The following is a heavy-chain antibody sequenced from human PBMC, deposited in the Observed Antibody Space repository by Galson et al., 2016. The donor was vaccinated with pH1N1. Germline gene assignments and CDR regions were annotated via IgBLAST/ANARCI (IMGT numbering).Heavy chain of an antibody. CDR2: IYYSGST. V-gene: IGHV4-31*03. CDR3: ARGRRRTVTNNYFDY. Sequence: TLSLTCTVSGGSISSGGYYWSWIRQHPGKGLEWIGYIYYSGSTYYNPSLESRITISVDTSKNQFSLKLSSVTAADTAVYYCARGRRRTVTNNYFDYWGQGTLVTVSS. CDR1: GGSISSGGYY. J-gene: IGHJ4*02. D-gene: IGHD4-17*01.